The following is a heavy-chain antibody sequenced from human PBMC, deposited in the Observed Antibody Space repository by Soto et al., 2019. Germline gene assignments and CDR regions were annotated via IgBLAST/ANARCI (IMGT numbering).Heavy chain of an antibody. CDR1: GGSISSYY. CDR3: ARDQVPAAFLGWFDP. Sequence: SETLSLTCTVSGGSISSYYWSWIRQPPGKGLEWIGYIYYSGSTNYNPSLKSRVTISVDTSKNQFSLKLSSVTAADTAVYYCARDQVPAAFLGWFDPWGQGTLVTVSS. V-gene: IGHV4-59*01. CDR2: IYYSGST. J-gene: IGHJ5*02. D-gene: IGHD2-2*01.